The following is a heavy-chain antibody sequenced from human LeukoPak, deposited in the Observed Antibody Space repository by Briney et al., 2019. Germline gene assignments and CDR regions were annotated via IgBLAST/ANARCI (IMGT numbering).Heavy chain of an antibody. CDR2: INIGGTNT. CDR3: ATDGAGFDT. CDR1: GFTFSDYY. Sequence: GGSLRLYCAASGFTFSDYYMSWIRQAPGKGLEWLSYINIGGTNTHYADSVKGRFTISRDNAKKSLYLEMTSLRAEDTAVYYCATDGAGFDTWGQGVLVTVSS. V-gene: IGHV3-11*01. J-gene: IGHJ5*02.